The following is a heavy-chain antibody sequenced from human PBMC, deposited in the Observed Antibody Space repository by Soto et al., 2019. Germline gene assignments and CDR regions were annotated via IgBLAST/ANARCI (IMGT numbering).Heavy chain of an antibody. CDR1: GFTCDDYA. D-gene: IGHD3-16*01. V-gene: IGHV3-9*01. CDR3: ARHGGTPDLYFDY. J-gene: IGHJ4*02. Sequence: SLRLSCAASGFTCDDYAMHWVRQAPGKGLEWVSGISWNSGSIGYADSVKGRLTISRDNAKNYLYQQIRRLRAEDTALYYCARHGGTPDLYFDYWGQGT. CDR2: ISWNSGSI.